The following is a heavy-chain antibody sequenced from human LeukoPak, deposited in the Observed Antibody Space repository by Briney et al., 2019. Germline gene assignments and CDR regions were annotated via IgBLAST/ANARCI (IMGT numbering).Heavy chain of an antibody. Sequence: PGGSLRLSCAASGFTFSGYWMYWVRQAPGKGLVWVSLINSNGSSTNYADSVKGRFTIARDNAKNTLHLQVNSLRADDSAVYYCARHLGHYSDHWGQGTLDTVPS. CDR2: INSNGSST. J-gene: IGHJ4*02. CDR1: GFTFSGYW. V-gene: IGHV3-74*01. CDR3: ARHLGHYSDH. D-gene: IGHD7-27*01.